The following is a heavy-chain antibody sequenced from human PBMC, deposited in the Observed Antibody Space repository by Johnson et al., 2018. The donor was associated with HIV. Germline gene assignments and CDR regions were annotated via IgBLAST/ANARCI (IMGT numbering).Heavy chain of an antibody. J-gene: IGHJ3*01. CDR2: IWYDGSNK. Sequence: VQLVESGGGLIQPGGSLRLSCAASGFTVSSNYMSWVRQAPGKGLEWVAVIWYDGSNKYYADSVKGRFTISRDNSKNTLNLQMNSLRPEDTAVYYCAKGMGLSIGELSDAFHFWGLGTVVTVSS. CDR1: GFTVSSNY. V-gene: IGHV3-30*02. D-gene: IGHD3-10*01. CDR3: AKGMGLSIGELSDAFHF.